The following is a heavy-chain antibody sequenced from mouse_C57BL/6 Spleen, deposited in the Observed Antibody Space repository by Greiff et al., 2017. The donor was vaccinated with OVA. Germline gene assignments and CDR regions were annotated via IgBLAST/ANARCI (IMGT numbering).Heavy chain of an antibody. CDR3: ARDEAYDSNSPKAMDY. D-gene: IGHD2-5*01. Sequence: QVQLKQSGAELVKPGASVKLSCKASGYTFTEYTIHWVKQRSGQGLEWIGWFYPGSGSIKYNEKFKGKATLTADKSSSTVYMELSRLTSEDSAVYFCARDEAYDSNSPKAMDYWGQGTSVTVSS. CDR1: GYTFTEYT. J-gene: IGHJ4*01. CDR2: FYPGSGSI. V-gene: IGHV1-62-2*01.